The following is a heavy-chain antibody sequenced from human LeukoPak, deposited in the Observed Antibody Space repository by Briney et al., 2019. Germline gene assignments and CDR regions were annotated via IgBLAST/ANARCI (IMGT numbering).Heavy chain of an antibody. Sequence: PGGSRGLSCAASGFTVGTTSMSWVRQAPGKGLEWVSVIYSGGSTYYADSVKGRFTISRDNSKNTLYLQMNSLRAEDTAVYYCARGSNNWGQGTLVTVSS. CDR3: ARGSNN. V-gene: IGHV3-66*01. D-gene: IGHD3-10*01. CDR1: GFTVGTTS. J-gene: IGHJ4*02. CDR2: IYSGGST.